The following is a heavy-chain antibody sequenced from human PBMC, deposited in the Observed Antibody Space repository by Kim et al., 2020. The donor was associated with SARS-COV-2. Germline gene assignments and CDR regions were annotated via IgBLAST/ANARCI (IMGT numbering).Heavy chain of an antibody. CDR3: ARERISGSSGYYWYYYYGMDV. J-gene: IGHJ6*02. CDR1: GFTFSSYS. CDR2: ISSSSSTI. Sequence: GGSLRLSCAASGFTFSSYSMNWVRQAPGKGLEWVSYISSSSSTIYYADSVKGRFTISRDNAKNSLYLQMNSLRDEDTAVYYCARERISGSSGYYWYYYYGMDVWGQGTTVTVSS. V-gene: IGHV3-48*02. D-gene: IGHD3-22*01.